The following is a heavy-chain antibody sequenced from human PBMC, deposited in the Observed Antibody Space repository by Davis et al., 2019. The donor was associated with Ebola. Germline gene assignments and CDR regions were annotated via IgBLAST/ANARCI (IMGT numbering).Heavy chain of an antibody. CDR2: IHYSGST. CDR1: GGSISSYY. CDR3: ARTRYSSSWYPSKYGMDV. D-gene: IGHD6-13*01. V-gene: IGHV4-59*08. J-gene: IGHJ6*02. Sequence: SETLSLTCTVSGGSISSYYWSWIRQPPGKGLEWIGYIHYSGSTNYNPYLKSRVTLSVDTSKNQFSLKLSSVTAADTAVYYWARTRYSSSWYPSKYGMDVWGQGTTVTVSS.